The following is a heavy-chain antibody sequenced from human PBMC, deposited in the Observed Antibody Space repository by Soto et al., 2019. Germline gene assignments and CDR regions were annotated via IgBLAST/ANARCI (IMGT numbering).Heavy chain of an antibody. V-gene: IGHV1-69*19. D-gene: IGHD3-10*01. J-gene: IGHJ4*02. CDR3: AREVQVHTPAFVY. Sequence: QVQLVQSGAEMKKPGSSVKVSCQSSGGTFNTYAMNWVRQAPGQGPEWMGDISPMFGAANYAPKFQGRVTITADESTGTSYMQLGSLTSEDTALYFCAREVQVHTPAFVYWGQGTLVTVPS. CDR1: GGTFNTYA. CDR2: ISPMFGAA.